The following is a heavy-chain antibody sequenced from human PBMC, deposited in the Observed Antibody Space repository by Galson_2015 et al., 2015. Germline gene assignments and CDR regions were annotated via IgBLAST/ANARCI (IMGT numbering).Heavy chain of an antibody. Sequence: SLRLSCAASGFTFSNYWMTWVRQAPRKGLEWVANIKQDGSEKYYVDSVKGRFTISRDNAKNSLYLQMNSLRAEDTAVYYCARDLTTVTTSRLGYYYYMDVWGKGTTVTVSS. J-gene: IGHJ6*03. CDR2: IKQDGSEK. D-gene: IGHD4-17*01. V-gene: IGHV3-7*01. CDR1: GFTFSNYW. CDR3: ARDLTTVTTSRLGYYYYMDV.